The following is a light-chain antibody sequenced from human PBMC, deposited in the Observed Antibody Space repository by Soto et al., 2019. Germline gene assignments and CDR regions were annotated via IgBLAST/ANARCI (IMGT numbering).Light chain of an antibody. CDR3: VLYMNGGIWV. CDR1: SGSVSTNYY. V-gene: IGLV8-61*01. CDR2: HTN. Sequence: QAVVTQEPSFSVSPGGTVTLTCGLNSGSVSTNYYPAWYQQTPGQAPRNLIYHTNTRSSGVPDRFSGSILGNKAALTISGAQADDESDYYCVLYMNGGIWVFGRGTKLTVL. J-gene: IGLJ3*02.